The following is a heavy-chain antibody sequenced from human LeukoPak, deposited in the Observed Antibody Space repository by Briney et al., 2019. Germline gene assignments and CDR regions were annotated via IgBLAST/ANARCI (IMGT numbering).Heavy chain of an antibody. V-gene: IGHV3-11*01. D-gene: IGHD1-1*01. Sequence: GGSLRLSCAASGFTFSAYYMSWVRQAPGKGLEWVSYISSSGSTIYYADSVKGRFTISRDNAKNLLYLQMNSLRAGDTAIYYCVRERDDPYYFDYWGQGTLVTVSS. CDR2: ISSSGSTI. CDR3: VRERDDPYYFDY. J-gene: IGHJ4*02. CDR1: GFTFSAYY.